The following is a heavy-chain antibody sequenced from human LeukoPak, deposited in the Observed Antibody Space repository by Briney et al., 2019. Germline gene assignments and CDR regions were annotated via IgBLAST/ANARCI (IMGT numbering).Heavy chain of an antibody. D-gene: IGHD3-22*01. CDR3: ARSNYYDSRGYYYVRAFDI. CDR2: MNPNNGNT. CDR1: GYTFTSDD. J-gene: IGHJ3*02. Sequence: ASVKVSCKASGYTFTSDDINWVRQATGQGLEWMGWMNPNNGNTGYAQKFQGRVTMTRNTSINTAYMELSSLRSEDTAIYYCARSNYYDSRGYYYVRAFDIWGQGTMVTVSS. V-gene: IGHV1-8*01.